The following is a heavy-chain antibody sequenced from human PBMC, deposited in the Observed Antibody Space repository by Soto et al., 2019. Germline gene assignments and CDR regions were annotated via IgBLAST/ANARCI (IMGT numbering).Heavy chain of an antibody. CDR2: ISPYTGNT. CDR3: VMVDNYVTPTPQDV. V-gene: IGHV1-18*01. CDR1: GYIFVNYG. D-gene: IGHD3-16*01. Sequence: QVQLVQSGDEVKKPGASVKGSCKASGYIFVNYGIAWVRQAPGQGLEWMGWISPYTGNTHSATQVQGRLTMTTDTSTSTAYMDLGSLTSDDTAVYYCVMVDNYVTPTPQDVWGQGTTVTVSS. J-gene: IGHJ6*02.